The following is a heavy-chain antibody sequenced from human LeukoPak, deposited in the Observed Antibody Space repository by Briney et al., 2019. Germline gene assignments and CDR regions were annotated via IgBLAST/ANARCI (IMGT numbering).Heavy chain of an antibody. CDR3: ARGLGPMSPSLDY. J-gene: IGHJ4*02. CDR2: INHSGRV. CDR1: GDSFSYNY. Sequence: SDTLSLTCAVSGDSFSYNYWTWVRQPPGKGLEWIGDINHSGRVNYRPSLKSRVTISVDTSKSQFSLKLSAVTAADTAVYYCARGLGPMSPSLDYWGQGSLVTVSS. V-gene: IGHV4-34*01. D-gene: IGHD3-22*01.